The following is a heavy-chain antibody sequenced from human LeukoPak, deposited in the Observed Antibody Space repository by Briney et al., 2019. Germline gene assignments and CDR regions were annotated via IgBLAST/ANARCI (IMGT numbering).Heavy chain of an antibody. CDR2: IYPGDSDT. CDR1: GYSFTTYW. Sequence: GESLKISCKGSGYSFTTYWIAWVRQMPGKGLEWMGIIYPGDSDTRYSPSFQGQVTISADKSISTVYLQWTDLRASDSAMDYCSRQLQFERLHAFDIWGQGTVVTVSS. J-gene: IGHJ3*02. D-gene: IGHD6-25*01. V-gene: IGHV5-51*01. CDR3: SRQLQFERLHAFDI.